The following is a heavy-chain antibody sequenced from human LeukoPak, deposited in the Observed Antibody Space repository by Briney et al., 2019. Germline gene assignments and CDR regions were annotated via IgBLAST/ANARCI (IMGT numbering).Heavy chain of an antibody. V-gene: IGHV1-69*04. CDR2: IIPILGIA. CDR3: ARAPTAMDPLVGMDV. J-gene: IGHJ6*02. Sequence: SVKVSCKASGYTFTGYYMHWVRQAPGQGLEWMGRIIPILGIANYAQKFQGRVTITADKSTSTAYMELSSLRPEDTAVYYCARAPTAMDPLVGMDVWGQGTTVTVSS. D-gene: IGHD5-18*01. CDR1: GYTFTGYY.